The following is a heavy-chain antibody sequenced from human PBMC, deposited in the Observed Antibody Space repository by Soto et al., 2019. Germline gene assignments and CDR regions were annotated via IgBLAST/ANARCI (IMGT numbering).Heavy chain of an antibody. D-gene: IGHD2-15*01. V-gene: IGHV3-23*01. CDR1: GFTFSSYA. Sequence: PGGSLRLSCAASGFTFSSYAMSWVRQAPGKGLEWVSAISGSGGSTNYADSVKGRFTISRDNSKNTLYLQMNSLRAEDTAVYYCAKDPGCSGGSCFVDYWVQGTLVTVS. CDR2: ISGSGGST. J-gene: IGHJ4*02. CDR3: AKDPGCSGGSCFVDY.